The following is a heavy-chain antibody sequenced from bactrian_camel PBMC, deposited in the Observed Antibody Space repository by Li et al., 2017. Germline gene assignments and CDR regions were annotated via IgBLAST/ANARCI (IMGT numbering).Heavy chain of an antibody. V-gene: IGHV3S9*01. CDR2: IDTDGKQ. CDR1: GYIRSRYC. D-gene: IGHD4*01. Sequence: QVQLVESGGGSVQAGGSLRLSCAASGYIRSRYCMGWYRQFSGKEREFVSSIDTDGKQLYADSVKGRFTISRDNAKNTLFLEMNSLEPEDTAMYYCAADSAKGVIDIEDYSNYACTGGLSDFGYWGQGTQVTVS. J-gene: IGHJ6*01. CDR3: AADSAKGVIDIEDYSNYACTGGLSDFGY.